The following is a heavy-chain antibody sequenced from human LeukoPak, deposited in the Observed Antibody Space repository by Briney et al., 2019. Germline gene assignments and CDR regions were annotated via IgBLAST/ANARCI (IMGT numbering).Heavy chain of an antibody. J-gene: IGHJ4*02. CDR1: GYTFTNYY. D-gene: IGHD3/OR15-3a*01. Sequence: ASVKLSCKASGYTFTNYYMNWVRQAPGQGLEWMGWINPNSGGTYSAQKFQGRVTMTRETSISTVYMEVSRLTSDDTAVYYCAISPPGLEVDYWGQGTVLTVSS. V-gene: IGHV1-2*02. CDR3: AISPPGLEVDY. CDR2: INPNSGGT.